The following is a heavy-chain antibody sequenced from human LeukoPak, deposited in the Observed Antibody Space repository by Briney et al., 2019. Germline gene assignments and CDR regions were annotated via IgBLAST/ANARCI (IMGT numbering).Heavy chain of an antibody. Sequence: GGSLRLSCAASGFTVSSNYMSWVRQAPGKGLEWVSVIYSGGSTYYADSVKGRFTISRDNSKNTLFLQMTSLRAEDTALYYCAKVKGWYGEGYFDYWGQGTLVTVSS. CDR3: AKVKGWYGEGYFDY. D-gene: IGHD3-10*01. CDR2: IYSGGST. J-gene: IGHJ4*02. CDR1: GFTVSSNY. V-gene: IGHV3-53*01.